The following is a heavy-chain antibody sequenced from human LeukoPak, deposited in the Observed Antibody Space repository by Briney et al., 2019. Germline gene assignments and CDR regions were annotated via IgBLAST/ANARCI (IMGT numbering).Heavy chain of an antibody. V-gene: IGHV1-2*06. CDR3: ARFVGMDV. CDR2: INPNSGGT. Sequence: GASVKVSCKASGGTFSSYAISWVRQAPGQGLEWMGRINPNSGGTNYAQKFQGRVTMTRDTSISTAYMELSRLRSDDTAVYYCARFVGMDVWGQGTTVTVSS. CDR1: GGTFSSYA. J-gene: IGHJ6*02.